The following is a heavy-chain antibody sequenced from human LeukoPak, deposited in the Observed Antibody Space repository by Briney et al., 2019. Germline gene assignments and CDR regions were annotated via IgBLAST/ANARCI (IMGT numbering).Heavy chain of an antibody. J-gene: IGHJ4*02. CDR2: ISWNSGSI. Sequence: PGGSLRLSCAASGFTFDDYAMHWVRQAPGKGLEWVSGISWNSGSIGYADSVKGRFTISRDNAKNSLYLQMNSLRAEDTALYYCAKDSAAPLTHSVDFDYWGQGTLVTVSS. D-gene: IGHD6-25*01. V-gene: IGHV3-9*01. CDR3: AKDSAAPLTHSVDFDY. CDR1: GFTFDDYA.